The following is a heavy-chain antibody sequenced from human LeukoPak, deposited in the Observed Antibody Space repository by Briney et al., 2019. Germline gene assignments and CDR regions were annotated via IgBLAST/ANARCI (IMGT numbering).Heavy chain of an antibody. Sequence: GASVKVSCKASGYTFTSYGISWVRQAPGQGLEWMGWISAYNGNTNYAQKLQGRVTMTTDTSTSTAYMELRSLRSDDTAVYYCARDRYSYGYEDPPTPSYYMDVWGKGTTVTVSS. CDR2: ISAYNGNT. CDR3: ARDRYSYGYEDPPTPSYYMDV. CDR1: GYTFTSYG. D-gene: IGHD5-18*01. J-gene: IGHJ6*03. V-gene: IGHV1-18*01.